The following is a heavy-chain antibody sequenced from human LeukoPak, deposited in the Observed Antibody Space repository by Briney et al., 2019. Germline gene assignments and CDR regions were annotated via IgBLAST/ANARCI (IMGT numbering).Heavy chain of an antibody. CDR1: GFTFSSYG. Sequence: PGGSLRLSCAASGFTFSSYGMHWVRQAPGKGLEWVAVISYDGSNKYYADSVKGRFTISRDNTKNTLYLQMNSLRAEDTAVYYCAEFRGRGNADTAMVHDYWGQGTLVTVSS. D-gene: IGHD5-18*01. CDR2: ISYDGSNK. CDR3: AEFRGRGNADTAMVHDY. V-gene: IGHV3-30*18. J-gene: IGHJ4*02.